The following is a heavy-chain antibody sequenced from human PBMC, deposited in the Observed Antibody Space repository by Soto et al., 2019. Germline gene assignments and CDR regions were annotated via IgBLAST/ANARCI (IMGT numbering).Heavy chain of an antibody. CDR1: GGSFSGYY. V-gene: IGHV4-34*01. CDR2: INHSGST. D-gene: IGHD4-4*01. Sequence: PSETLSLTCAVYGGSFSGYYWSWIRQPPGKGLEWIGEINHSGSTNYNPSLKSRVTISVDTSKNQFSLKLSSVTAADTAVYYCASSDYSNLEGKFGKFDYWGQGTLVTVSS. CDR3: ASSDYSNLEGKFGKFDY. J-gene: IGHJ4*02.